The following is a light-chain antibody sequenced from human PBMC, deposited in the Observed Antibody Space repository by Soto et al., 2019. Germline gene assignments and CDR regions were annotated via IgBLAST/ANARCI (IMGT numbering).Light chain of an antibody. Sequence: EIVLTQSPATLSLSPGERAILSCRASQSVSSYLAWYQQKPGQAPRLLISDASNRATGIPARFSGSGSGTDFTLTISSLEPEDFAVYYCQQRSNWHPDFGPGTKVDIK. V-gene: IGKV3-11*01. CDR2: DAS. J-gene: IGKJ3*01. CDR1: QSVSSY. CDR3: QQRSNWHPD.